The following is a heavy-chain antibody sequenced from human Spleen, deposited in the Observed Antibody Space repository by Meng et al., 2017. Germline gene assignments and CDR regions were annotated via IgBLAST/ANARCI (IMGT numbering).Heavy chain of an antibody. CDR3: ARDYWGSLDY. CDR2: AST. J-gene: IGHJ4*02. D-gene: IGHD7-27*01. V-gene: IGHV4-61*08. CDR1: GGSVRSSDYQ. Sequence: QWQPQVSGPGRVRPTETLSLICTVSGGSVRSSDYQWSWIRQPPGKGLEWIGFASTNYNPSLKSRLTISLDTSKNQFSLKLTSVTAADTAVYYCARDYWGSLDYWGQGILVTVSS.